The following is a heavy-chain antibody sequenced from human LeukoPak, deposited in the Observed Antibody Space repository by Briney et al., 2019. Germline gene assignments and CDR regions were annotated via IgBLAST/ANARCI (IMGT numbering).Heavy chain of an antibody. D-gene: IGHD4-23*01. Sequence: ASVKVSCKASGGTFSSYAISWVRQAPGQGLEWMGGIIPIFGTANYAQKFQGRVTITADKSTSTVYMELSSLRSEDTAVYYCARDPRVVTPQRPRGFDYWGQGTLVTVSS. V-gene: IGHV1-69*06. CDR3: ARDPRVVTPQRPRGFDY. J-gene: IGHJ4*02. CDR1: GGTFSSYA. CDR2: IIPIFGTA.